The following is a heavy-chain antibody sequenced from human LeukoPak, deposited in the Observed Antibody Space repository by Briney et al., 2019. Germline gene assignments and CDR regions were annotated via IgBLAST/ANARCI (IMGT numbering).Heavy chain of an antibody. D-gene: IGHD4-23*01. CDR2: ICYSGST. V-gene: IGHV4-59*01. CDR1: GGSISSYY. Sequence: SETLSLTCTVSGGSISSYYWSWIRQPPGKGLEWIGYICYSGSTNYNPSLKSRVTISVDTSKNQFSLKLSSVTAADTAVYYCARWGHGGPKRDEAFDIWGQGTMVTVSS. J-gene: IGHJ3*02. CDR3: ARWGHGGPKRDEAFDI.